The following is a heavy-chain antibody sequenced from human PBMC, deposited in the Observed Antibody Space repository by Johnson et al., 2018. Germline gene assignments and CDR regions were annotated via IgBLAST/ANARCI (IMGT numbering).Heavy chain of an antibody. J-gene: IGHJ6*03. D-gene: IGHD6-19*01. CDR1: GFSFSSYN. Sequence: QLVESGGGLVKPGGSLRLSCAASGFSFSSYNMHWVRQAPGKGLEWVSSISSTTRYIYYAGSVKGRFTVSRDTAENSLYLQMNTLRAEDAAVYSCARGYRSGLGYYMDVWGKGTTVTVSS. V-gene: IGHV3-21*01. CDR2: ISSTTRYI. CDR3: ARGYRSGLGYYMDV.